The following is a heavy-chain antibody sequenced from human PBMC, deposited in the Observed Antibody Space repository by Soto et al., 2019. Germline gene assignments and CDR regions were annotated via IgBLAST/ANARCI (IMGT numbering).Heavy chain of an antibody. J-gene: IGHJ4*02. V-gene: IGHV3-33*01. CDR1: GFTFRNHG. CDR3: ARDIASRRFDY. CDR2: IWYDGSDK. Sequence: GGSLRLSCEASGFTFRNHGMHWVRQAPGKGLEWVAVIWYDGSDKYYADSVKGRFTISRDNSKNTLYLQMNSLRAEDTTVYYCARDIASRRFDYLGQGTLVTVSS. D-gene: IGHD6-6*01.